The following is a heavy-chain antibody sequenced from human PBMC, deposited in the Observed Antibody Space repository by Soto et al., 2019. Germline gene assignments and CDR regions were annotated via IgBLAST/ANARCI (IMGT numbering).Heavy chain of an antibody. J-gene: IGHJ4*02. CDR2: IWYDGSDK. D-gene: IGHD6-19*01. Sequence: GSLRLSCAASGFTFSSYGMHWVRQAPGKGLEWVAVIWYDGSDKYFADSVKGRFTISRDNSKNTLSLQMNSLRVEDTAVYYCARETASSGWYLDYWGQGTLVNVSS. CDR3: ARETASSGWYLDY. CDR1: GFTFSSYG. V-gene: IGHV3-33*01.